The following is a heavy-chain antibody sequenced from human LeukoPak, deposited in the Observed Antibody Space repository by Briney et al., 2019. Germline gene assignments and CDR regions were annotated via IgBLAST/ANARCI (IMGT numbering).Heavy chain of an antibody. Sequence: PGGSLRLSSAASGFTFNSYWMHSGRQAPGKGLVWVSRINSDGGVTSDADFVKGRFTISRDNSKNTLYLQMNSLRAEDTAMYYCARDRLTNDAFDIWGQGTMVTVSS. CDR2: INSDGGVT. CDR1: GFTFNSYW. D-gene: IGHD2-8*01. V-gene: IGHV3-74*01. J-gene: IGHJ3*02. CDR3: ARDRLTNDAFDI.